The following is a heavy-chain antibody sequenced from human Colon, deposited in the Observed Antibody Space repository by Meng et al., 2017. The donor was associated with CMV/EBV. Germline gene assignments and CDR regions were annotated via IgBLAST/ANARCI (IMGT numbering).Heavy chain of an antibody. CDR3: ATNGFEY. CDR1: GFTFSSHA. D-gene: IGHD1-1*01. Sequence: GGSLRLSCAASGFTFSSHAMHWVRQAPGKGLEWVANIKQDGSEKYYVDSVKGRFTISRDNAKNSLYLQMNSLRAEDTAVYYCATNGFEYWGQGTLVTVSS. V-gene: IGHV3-7*01. J-gene: IGHJ4*02. CDR2: IKQDGSEK.